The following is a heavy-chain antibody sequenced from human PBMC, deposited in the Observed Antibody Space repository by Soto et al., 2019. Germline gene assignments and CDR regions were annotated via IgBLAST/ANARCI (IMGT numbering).Heavy chain of an antibody. Sequence: QLQLQESGPGLVKPSETLSLTCTVCGGSISRRGYYWGWVRQPPGKGLEWIGSIYYSGSTYYNPSLKSRVTISVDTSKNQFSLKLSSVTAADTAVYYCARSLVGATTLGFDYWGQGTLVTVSS. J-gene: IGHJ4*02. CDR3: ARSLVGATTLGFDY. CDR2: IYYSGST. D-gene: IGHD1-26*01. CDR1: GGSISRRGYY. V-gene: IGHV4-39*01.